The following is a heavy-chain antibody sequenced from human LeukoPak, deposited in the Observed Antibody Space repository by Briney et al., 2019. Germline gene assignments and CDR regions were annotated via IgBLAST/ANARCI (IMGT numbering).Heavy chain of an antibody. CDR2: IWSDGNNR. CDR3: AKDPGASVSGFHMDV. V-gene: IGHV3-30*02. CDR1: GFTFRNYG. J-gene: IGHJ6*03. Sequence: GRSLRLSCAASGFTFRNYGMHWVRQATGKGLGGVSFIWSDGNNRFYADSVKGRFTISRDNSKNMLYLQMDTLRAEDTALYYCAKDPGASVSGFHMDVWGKGTTVIVSS. D-gene: IGHD2-8*02.